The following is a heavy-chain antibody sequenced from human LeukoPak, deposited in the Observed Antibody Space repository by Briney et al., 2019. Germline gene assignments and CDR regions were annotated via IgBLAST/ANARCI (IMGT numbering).Heavy chain of an antibody. CDR1: GFTFSSYA. CDR3: ARRGTVTNYGLDV. Sequence: GGSLRLSCAASGFTFSSYAMSWVRQAPGKGLEWVSAISGSGGSTYYADSVKGRFTISRDNAKNSLYLQMNSLRDEDTAVYYCARRGTVTNYGLDVWGQGTTVTVSS. J-gene: IGHJ6*02. V-gene: IGHV3-23*01. D-gene: IGHD4-17*01. CDR2: ISGSGGST.